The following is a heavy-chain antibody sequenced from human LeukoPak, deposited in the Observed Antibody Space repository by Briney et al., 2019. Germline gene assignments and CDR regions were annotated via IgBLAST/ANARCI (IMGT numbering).Heavy chain of an antibody. CDR2: IYYSGST. Sequence: SETLSLTCTVSGGSISSSSYYWGWIRQPPGKGLELIGSIYYSGSTYYNPSLKSRVTISVDTSKNQFSLKLSSVTAADTAVYYCARHSQDLGYCSGGSCYSPDWFDPWGQGTLVTVSS. J-gene: IGHJ5*02. CDR1: GGSISSSSYY. V-gene: IGHV4-39*01. D-gene: IGHD2-15*01. CDR3: ARHSQDLGYCSGGSCYSPDWFDP.